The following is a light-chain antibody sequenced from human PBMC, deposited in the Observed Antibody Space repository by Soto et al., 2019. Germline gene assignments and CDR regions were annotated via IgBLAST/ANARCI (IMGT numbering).Light chain of an antibody. CDR1: QSVSSN. CDR3: QQRSNWPRT. Sequence: EIVMTQSPATLSVSPGERATLSCRASQSVSSNFAWYQQKPGQAPRLLIYDVSNRAAGIPARFSGSGSGTDFTLTISSLEPEDFAVYYCQQRSNWPRTFGQGTKVDIK. V-gene: IGKV3-11*01. J-gene: IGKJ1*01. CDR2: DVS.